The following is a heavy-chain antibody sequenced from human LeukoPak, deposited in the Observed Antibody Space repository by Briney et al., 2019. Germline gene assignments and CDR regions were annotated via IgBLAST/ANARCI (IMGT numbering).Heavy chain of an antibody. V-gene: IGHV3-21*01. CDR2: ISSSSSYI. CDR3: ARDLVAGYYPPYYYYYMDV. D-gene: IGHD3-22*01. J-gene: IGHJ6*03. CDR1: GFTFSSYS. Sequence: GGSLRLSCAASGFTFSSYSMNWVRQAPGKGLEWVSSISSSSSYIYYADSVKGRFTISRDNAKNSLYLQMNSLRAEDTAVYYCARDLVAGYYPPYYYYYMDVWGKGTTVTVSS.